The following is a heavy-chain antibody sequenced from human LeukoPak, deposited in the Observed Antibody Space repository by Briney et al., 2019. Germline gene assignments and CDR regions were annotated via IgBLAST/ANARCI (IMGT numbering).Heavy chain of an antibody. D-gene: IGHD5-18*01. J-gene: IGHJ4*02. CDR2: ISGSGGST. CDR1: GFIFSSYA. CDR3: AKGRAMAPSYFDY. Sequence: SGGSLRLSCAASGFIFSSYAMSWVRQAPGKGLEWVSAISGSGGSTYYADSVKGRFTISRDNSKNTLYLQMNSLRAEDTAVYYCAKGRAMAPSYFDYWGQGTLVTVSS. V-gene: IGHV3-23*01.